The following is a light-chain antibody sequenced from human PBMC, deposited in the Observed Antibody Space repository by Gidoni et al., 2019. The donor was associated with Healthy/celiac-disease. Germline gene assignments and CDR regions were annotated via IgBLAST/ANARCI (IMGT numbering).Light chain of an antibody. CDR3: AAWDDILSALV. V-gene: IGLV1-47*02. Sequence: QSVLTQLPSASGTPGQWVTISCSGSSSNSGRQYGYWYQQLPGTAPKLLIYSNNQRPSGVPDRFSGSKSGTSASLAISGLRSEDEADYYCAAWDDILSALVFGGGTKLTVL. CDR1: SSNSGRQY. CDR2: SNN. J-gene: IGLJ3*02.